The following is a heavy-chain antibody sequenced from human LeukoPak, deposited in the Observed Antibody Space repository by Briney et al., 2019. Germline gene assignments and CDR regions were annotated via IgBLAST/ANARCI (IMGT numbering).Heavy chain of an antibody. CDR1: GYSISSGYY. Sequence: SETLSLTCAVSGYSISSGYYWGWIRQPPGKGLEWIGSIYHSGSTYYNPSLKSRVTISVDTSKNQFSLKLSSVTAADTAVYYCARDGYGDGDDAFDIWGQGTMVTVSS. CDR2: IYHSGST. CDR3: ARDGYGDGDDAFDI. J-gene: IGHJ3*02. V-gene: IGHV4-38-2*02. D-gene: IGHD4-17*01.